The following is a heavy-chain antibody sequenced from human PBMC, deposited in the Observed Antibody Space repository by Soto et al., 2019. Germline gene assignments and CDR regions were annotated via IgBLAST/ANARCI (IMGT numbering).Heavy chain of an antibody. V-gene: IGHV1-69*13. CDR3: ATATRGYYYDSSGYYYFDY. D-gene: IGHD3-22*01. J-gene: IGHJ4*02. CDR2: IIPIFGTA. CDR1: GGTFSSYA. Sequence: SVKVSCKASGGTFSSYAISWVRQAPGQGLEWMGGIIPIFGTANYAQKFQGRVTITADESTSTAYMELSSLRSEDTAVYYCATATRGYYYDSSGYYYFDYWGQGTLVTVSS.